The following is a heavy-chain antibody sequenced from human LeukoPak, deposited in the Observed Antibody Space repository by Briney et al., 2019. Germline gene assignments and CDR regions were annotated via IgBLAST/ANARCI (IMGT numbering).Heavy chain of an antibody. CDR1: GYTFTTLD. Sequence: ASVKVSCKASGYTFTTLDINWVRQATGQGLEWMGWINPNSGGTNYAQKFQGRVTMTRDTSISTAYMELSRLRSDDTAVYYCARDDDILTGYSDYWGQGTLVTVSS. D-gene: IGHD3-9*01. CDR3: ARDDDILTGYSDY. J-gene: IGHJ4*02. CDR2: INPNSGGT. V-gene: IGHV1-2*02.